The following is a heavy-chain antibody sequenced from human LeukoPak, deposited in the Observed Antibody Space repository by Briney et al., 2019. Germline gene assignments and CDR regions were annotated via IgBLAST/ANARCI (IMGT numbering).Heavy chain of an antibody. V-gene: IGHV6-1*01. CDR1: GDSVSSNSAA. CDR2: TYYRSKWYN. CDR3: ARDNRLYGSGWLFDY. J-gene: IGHJ4*02. D-gene: IGHD6-19*01. Sequence: SLTLSLTCAISGDSVSSNSAAWNWIRQSPSRGLEWLGRTYYRSKWYNDYAVSVKSRITINPDTSKNQFSLHLNSMTPEDTAVYYCARDNRLYGSGWLFDYWGQGTLVTVSS.